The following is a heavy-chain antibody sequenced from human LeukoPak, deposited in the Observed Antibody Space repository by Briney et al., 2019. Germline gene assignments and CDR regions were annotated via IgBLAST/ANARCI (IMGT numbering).Heavy chain of an antibody. CDR1: GYTFTGHY. J-gene: IGHJ3*02. D-gene: IGHD4-23*01. CDR2: INPDSGGT. Sequence: ASVKVSCKASGYTFTGHYMHWVRQAPGQGLEWMGWINPDSGGTNYAQKFQGRVTMTRDTSTSTAYMELSRLRSDDTAVYCCARVKDGGNGGAFDIWGQGTMVTVSS. CDR3: ARVKDGGNGGAFDI. V-gene: IGHV1-2*02.